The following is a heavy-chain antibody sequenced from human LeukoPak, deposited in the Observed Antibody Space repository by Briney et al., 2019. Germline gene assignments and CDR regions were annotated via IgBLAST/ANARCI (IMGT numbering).Heavy chain of an antibody. CDR3: ARGGTFYPSIDY. Sequence: ASVKVSCTASGYTFTTSYINWVRQAPGQGLEWMGWVSAYNGKTSYAQRFQGRVTMTTDSSTSTAYMDLASLRSDDTAVYYCARGGTFYPSIDYWGQGTLVTVSS. V-gene: IGHV1-18*01. D-gene: IGHD1-26*01. CDR1: GYTFTTSY. CDR2: VSAYNGKT. J-gene: IGHJ4*02.